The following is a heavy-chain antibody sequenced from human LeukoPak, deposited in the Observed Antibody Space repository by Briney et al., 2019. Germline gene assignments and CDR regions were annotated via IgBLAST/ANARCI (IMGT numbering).Heavy chain of an antibody. Sequence: SETLSLTCSVSGRSIGSNTYYWGWIRQPPGKGLEWIGITYYSGSTYYNPSLKSRVTISVDTSKNQFSLKLSSVTAADTAVYYCARLSPYYYGMDVWGQGTTVTVSS. V-gene: IGHV4-39*01. CDR2: TYYSGST. J-gene: IGHJ6*02. CDR1: GRSIGSNTYY. CDR3: ARLSPYYYGMDV.